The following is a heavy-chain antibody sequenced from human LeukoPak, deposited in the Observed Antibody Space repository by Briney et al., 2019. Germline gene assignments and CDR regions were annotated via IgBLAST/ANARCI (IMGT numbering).Heavy chain of an antibody. Sequence: GGSLRLSCAASGFTFSTYAMHWVRQAPGKGLEWVAVISYDGSSKYYADSVKGRFTISRDNSKNPLYLQMNSLRAEDTAVYYCARARSSYGYGDAFDIWGQGTMVTVSS. CDR2: ISYDGSSK. D-gene: IGHD5-18*01. CDR3: ARARSSYGYGDAFDI. J-gene: IGHJ3*02. V-gene: IGHV3-30*04. CDR1: GFTFSTYA.